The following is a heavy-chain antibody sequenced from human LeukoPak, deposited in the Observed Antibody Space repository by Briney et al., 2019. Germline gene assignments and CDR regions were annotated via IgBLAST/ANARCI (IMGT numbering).Heavy chain of an antibody. Sequence: PGRSLRLSCAASGFTFDDYAMHWVRQAPGKGLEWVSGISWNSGSIGYADSVKGRFTTSRDNAKNSLYLQMNSLRAEDTALYYCAKDPRPSGGGDAFDIWGQGTMVTVSS. D-gene: IGHD3-10*01. CDR2: ISWNSGSI. CDR3: AKDPRPSGGGDAFDI. V-gene: IGHV3-9*01. CDR1: GFTFDDYA. J-gene: IGHJ3*02.